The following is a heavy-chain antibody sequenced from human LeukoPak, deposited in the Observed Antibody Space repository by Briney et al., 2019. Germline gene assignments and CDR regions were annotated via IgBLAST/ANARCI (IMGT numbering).Heavy chain of an antibody. CDR3: ARGAYSYPLNAFDI. CDR1: GLTFDDYG. CDR2: INWNGGTT. J-gene: IGHJ3*02. Sequence: GGSLRLSCVASGLTFDDYGMSWVRQAPGKGLEWVSGINWNGGTTTYADSVKGRFTISRDNAKNSLYLQMSSLRAEDTAVYYCARGAYSYPLNAFDIWGQGTMVIVSS. D-gene: IGHD5-18*01. V-gene: IGHV3-20*04.